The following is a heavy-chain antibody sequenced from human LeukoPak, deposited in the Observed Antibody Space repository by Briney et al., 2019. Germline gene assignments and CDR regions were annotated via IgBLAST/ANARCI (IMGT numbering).Heavy chain of an antibody. Sequence: GGSLRLSCAASGFTFSSYAMTWVRQAPGRGLEWVSGITGTTGDTNYADSVKGRFTISRDNSKNTLYLQMTSLRAEDTAIYYCAKSQSPQWRRYDTYNDASDIWGQGTMVTVSS. V-gene: IGHV3-23*01. J-gene: IGHJ3*02. CDR2: ITGTTGDT. CDR3: AKSQSPQWRRYDTYNDASDI. CDR1: GFTFSSYA. D-gene: IGHD1-1*01.